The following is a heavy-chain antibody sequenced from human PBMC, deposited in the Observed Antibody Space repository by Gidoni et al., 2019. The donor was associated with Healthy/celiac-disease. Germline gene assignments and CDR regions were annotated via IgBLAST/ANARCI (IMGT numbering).Heavy chain of an antibody. CDR3: ARDPGGYCSSTSCYAGYYGMDV. CDR1: GGTFSSYA. Sequence: QVQLVQSGAEVKKPGSSVKVSCTASGGTFSSYAISRVRQAPGQGLEWMGGIIPIFGTANYAQKFQGRVTITADESTSTAYMELSSLRSEDTAVYYCARDPGGYCSSTSCYAGYYGMDVWGQGTTVTVSS. D-gene: IGHD2-2*01. CDR2: IIPIFGTA. J-gene: IGHJ6*02. V-gene: IGHV1-69*01.